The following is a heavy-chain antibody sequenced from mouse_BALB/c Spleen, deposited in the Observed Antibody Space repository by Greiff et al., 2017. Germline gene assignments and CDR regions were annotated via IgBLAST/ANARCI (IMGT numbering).Heavy chain of an antibody. CDR3: ARHDRYGFAY. J-gene: IGHJ3*01. Sequence: EVKLMESGGGLVQPGGSLKLSCAASGFTFSSYTMSWVRQTPEKRLEWVAYISNGGGSTYYPDTVKGRFTISRDNAKNTLYLQMSSLKSEDTAMYYCARHDRYGFAYWGQGTLVTVSA. CDR1: GFTFSSYT. CDR2: ISNGGGST. D-gene: IGHD2-14*01. V-gene: IGHV5-12-2*01.